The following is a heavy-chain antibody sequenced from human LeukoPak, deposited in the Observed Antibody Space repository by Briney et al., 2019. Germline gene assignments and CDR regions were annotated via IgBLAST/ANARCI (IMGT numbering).Heavy chain of an antibody. J-gene: IGHJ4*02. V-gene: IGHV5-51*01. Sequence: GESLKISCKGSGYYSTTYWIAWVRQMPGKGLEWVGIIYPGDSDTRYSPSFQGQVTISADKSISTAYLQWSSLKASGTAMYYCARRYSGYADYWGQGTLVTVSS. D-gene: IGHD5-12*01. CDR3: ARRYSGYADY. CDR2: IYPGDSDT. CDR1: GYYSTTYW.